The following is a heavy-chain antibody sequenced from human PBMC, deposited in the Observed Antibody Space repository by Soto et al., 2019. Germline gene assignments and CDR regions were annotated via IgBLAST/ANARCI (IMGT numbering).Heavy chain of an antibody. V-gene: IGHV4-39*01. CDR1: GVSLISSIYY. CDR2: TYYSGSA. J-gene: IGHJ5*02. CDR3: ARHGDFWSGSQGYNWFDP. Sequence: SETLCLTCTVSGVSLISSIYYWGWIRKPPGKGLEWIGSTYYSGSANYNPSLKSRVTISVDTSKNQFSLELSSLTAADTAVYYCARHGDFWSGSQGYNWFDPWGQGTLVTVLL. D-gene: IGHD3-3*01.